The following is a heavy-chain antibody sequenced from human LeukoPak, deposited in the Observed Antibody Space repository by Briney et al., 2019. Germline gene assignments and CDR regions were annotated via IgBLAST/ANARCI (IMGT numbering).Heavy chain of an antibody. CDR2: IFPDDSDT. J-gene: IGHJ3*02. Sequence: GESLKISCKGSGYSFTRYWIGWVRQMPGKGLEWMGIIFPDDSDTRSNASFQGQVTISADKSLSTAYLQWNSLKASDTAMYYCARHARGSYYPDAFDTWGQGTMVTVSS. V-gene: IGHV5-51*01. D-gene: IGHD3-10*01. CDR3: ARHARGSYYPDAFDT. CDR1: GYSFTRYW.